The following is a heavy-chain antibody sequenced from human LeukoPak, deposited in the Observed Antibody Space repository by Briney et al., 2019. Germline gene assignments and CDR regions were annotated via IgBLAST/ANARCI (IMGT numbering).Heavy chain of an antibody. CDR2: IYHSGST. Sequence: PSETLSLTCTVSGYSISSGYYWGWIRQPPGKGLEWIGSIYHSGSTYYNPTLKSRVTISVDTSKNQFSLKLSSVTAADTAVYYCARRYASYYYDSSGYSDPFDYWGQGTLVTVSS. J-gene: IGHJ4*02. D-gene: IGHD3-22*01. CDR1: GYSISSGYY. V-gene: IGHV4-38-2*02. CDR3: ARRYASYYYDSSGYSDPFDY.